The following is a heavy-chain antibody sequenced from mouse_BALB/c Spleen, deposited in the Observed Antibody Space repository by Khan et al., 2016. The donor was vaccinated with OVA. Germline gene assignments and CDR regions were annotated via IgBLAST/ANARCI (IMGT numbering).Heavy chain of an antibody. V-gene: IGHV3-2*02. CDR1: GYSITSDYA. CDR3: ARSRYYSDSYAMDY. J-gene: IGHJ4*01. Sequence: VQLKESGPGLVKPSQSLSLTCTVTGYSITSDYAWNWIRQFPGNKLEWMGYISSTGSTSYNPSLKSRISITRDTSKNQFFLHLNSVTTEDTATYYCARSRYYSDSYAMDYWGQGTSVTGSS. CDR2: ISSTGST. D-gene: IGHD2-12*01.